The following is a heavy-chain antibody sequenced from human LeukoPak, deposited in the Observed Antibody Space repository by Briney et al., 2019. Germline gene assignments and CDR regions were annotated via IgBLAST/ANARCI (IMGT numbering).Heavy chain of an antibody. CDR3: ARDRSSYDSSGYYFDAFDI. V-gene: IGHV4-4*07. CDR1: GASVSSYS. J-gene: IGHJ3*02. Sequence: SETLSLTCSVSGASVSSYSWSWIRQPAGKGLEWIGRLYSSGGTIYNPSLRSRITMSGDTSKNQFSLKLSSVTAADTAVYYCARDRSSYDSSGYYFDAFDIWGQGTMVTVSS. CDR2: LYSSGGT. D-gene: IGHD3-22*01.